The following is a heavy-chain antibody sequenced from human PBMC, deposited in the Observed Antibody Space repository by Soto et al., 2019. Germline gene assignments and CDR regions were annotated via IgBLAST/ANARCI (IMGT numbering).Heavy chain of an antibody. CDR2: IYTSGST. CDR1: GGPISSYY. D-gene: IGHD5-12*01. Sequence: QVQLQESGPGLVKPSETLSLTCTVSGGPISSYYWSWIRQPAGKGLEWIGRIYTSGSTNYNPSLKSRVTMSVDTSKNQFSLKLSSVTAADTAVYYCARVASLDGYKGWYFDLWGRGTLVTVSS. CDR3: ARVASLDGYKGWYFDL. V-gene: IGHV4-4*07. J-gene: IGHJ2*01.